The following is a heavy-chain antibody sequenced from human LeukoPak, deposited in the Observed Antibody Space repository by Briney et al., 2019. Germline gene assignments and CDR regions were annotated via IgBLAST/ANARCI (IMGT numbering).Heavy chain of an antibody. D-gene: IGHD6-19*01. Sequence: GGSLRLSCAAPGFTFSSYAMHWVRQAPGKGLEWVAVISYDGSNKYYADSVKGRFTISRDNSKNTLYLQMNSLRAEDTAVYYCARDISRTSGWFRGDYFDYWGQGTLVTVSS. V-gene: IGHV3-30-3*01. J-gene: IGHJ4*02. CDR1: GFTFSSYA. CDR3: ARDISRTSGWFRGDYFDY. CDR2: ISYDGSNK.